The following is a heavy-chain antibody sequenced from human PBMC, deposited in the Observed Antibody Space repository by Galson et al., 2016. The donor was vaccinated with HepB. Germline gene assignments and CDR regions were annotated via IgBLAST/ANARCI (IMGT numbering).Heavy chain of an antibody. CDR2: IKTKSDGGKT. CDR3: PTDTATDY. J-gene: IGHJ4*02. D-gene: IGHD5-18*01. Sequence: SLRLSCAASGFTFSNAWMNWVRQAPGKGLEWVGRIKTKSDGGKTDYAAPVKGRFTILRDDSRNTLYLQMNSLKTEDTGVYYCPTDTATDYWGQGTLVTVSS. CDR1: GFTFSNAW. V-gene: IGHV3-15*07.